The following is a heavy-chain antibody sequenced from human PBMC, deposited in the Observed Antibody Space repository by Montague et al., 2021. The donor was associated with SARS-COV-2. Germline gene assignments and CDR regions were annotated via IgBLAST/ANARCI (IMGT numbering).Heavy chain of an antibody. J-gene: IGHJ3*02. CDR1: GGSVNSGSYS. V-gene: IGHV4-39*01. Sequence: SETLSLTCTVSGGSVNSGSYSWGWIRQPPGKGLEWIGSIHYSGSTSYNPSLKSRVTISIDTSKNHFSLRVNSVTVADSAVYFCARRPGASYYVFWSGGFDIWGQGTMVTV. CDR2: IHYSGST. D-gene: IGHD3-3*01. CDR3: ARRPGASYYVFWSGGFDI.